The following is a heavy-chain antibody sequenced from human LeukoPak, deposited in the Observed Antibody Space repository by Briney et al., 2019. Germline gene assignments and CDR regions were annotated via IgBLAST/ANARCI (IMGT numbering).Heavy chain of an antibody. J-gene: IGHJ4*02. CDR3: ARDWIALGVAAAVGLDY. D-gene: IGHD6-13*01. CDR1: GGSISSGSYY. V-gene: IGHV4-39*07. CDR2: INHSGST. Sequence: SQTLSLTCTVSGGSISSGSYYWSWIRQPPGKGLEWIGEINHSGSTYYNPSLKSRVTISVDASKNQFSLKLSSVTAADTAVYYCARDWIALGVAAAVGLDYWGQGTLVTVSS.